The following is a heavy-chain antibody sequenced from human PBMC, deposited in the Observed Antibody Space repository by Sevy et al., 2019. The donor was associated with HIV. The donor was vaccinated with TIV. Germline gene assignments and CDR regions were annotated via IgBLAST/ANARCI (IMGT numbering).Heavy chain of an antibody. V-gene: IGHV4-38-2*01. D-gene: IGHD6-19*01. J-gene: IGHJ4*02. Sequence: SETLSLTCAVSGYSISSGYYWGWIRQPPGKGLEWIGSIYHSGSTYYNPSLKSRITISVDTSKNQFSLKLSYVTAADTAVYYCVRGIAVATIGGDYFDYWGQGTLVTVSS. CDR1: GYSISSGYY. CDR3: VRGIAVATIGGDYFDY. CDR2: IYHSGST.